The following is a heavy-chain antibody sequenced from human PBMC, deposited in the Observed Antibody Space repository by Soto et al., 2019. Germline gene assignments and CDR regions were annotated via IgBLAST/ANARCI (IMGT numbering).Heavy chain of an antibody. D-gene: IGHD6-13*01. CDR3: ERAASSNVVFIQFDI. CDR2: IDHSGIT. CDR1: GGSISSDGSS. Sequence: SETLSLTCRVSGGSISSDGSSWSWIPQHQEKGLEWIAYIDHSGITYYHPSLKSRVNMSIDTSKNQFSLRLSSVTAADTAVYYCERAASSNVVFIQFDIWGQGTQVTVSS. V-gene: IGHV4-31*03. J-gene: IGHJ4*01.